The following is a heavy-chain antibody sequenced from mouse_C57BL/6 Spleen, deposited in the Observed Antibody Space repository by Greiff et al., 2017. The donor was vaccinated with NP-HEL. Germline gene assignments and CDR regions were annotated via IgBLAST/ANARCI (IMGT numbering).Heavy chain of an antibody. J-gene: IGHJ4*01. V-gene: IGHV1-82*01. CDR3: ARPATTGVEEDYAMDY. Sequence: VQLQQSGPELVKPGASVKISCKASGYAFSSSWMNWVKQRPGKGLEWIGRIYPGDGDTNYNGKFKGKATLTADKSSSTAYMQLSSLTSEDSAVYFCARPATTGVEEDYAMDYWGQGTSVTVSS. D-gene: IGHD1-1*01. CDR2: IYPGDGDT. CDR1: GYAFSSSW.